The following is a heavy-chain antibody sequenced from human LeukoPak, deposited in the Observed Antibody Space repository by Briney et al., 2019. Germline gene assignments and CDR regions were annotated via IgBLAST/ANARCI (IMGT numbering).Heavy chain of an antibody. Sequence: PSETLSLTCAVYGGSFSGYYWSWIRQPPGKGLEWIGEINHSGSTNYNPSLKSRVTISVDTSKNQFSLKLSSVTAADTAVYYCARPGLDYYDSSGYGFDYWGQGTLVTVSS. CDR1: GGSFSGYY. CDR2: INHSGST. D-gene: IGHD3-22*01. V-gene: IGHV4-34*01. J-gene: IGHJ4*02. CDR3: ARPGLDYYDSSGYGFDY.